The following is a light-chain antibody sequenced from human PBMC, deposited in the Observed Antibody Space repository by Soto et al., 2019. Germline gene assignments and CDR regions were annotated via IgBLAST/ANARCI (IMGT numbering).Light chain of an antibody. Sequence: QSALTQPASVSGSPGQSITISCTGTSSDVGGFNYVSWYQHHPGEAPKLMLYEVNKRPSGVSDRFSGSKSGDTASLIISGLQAEDEADYYCSSYTSSGTLAFGGGTQLTVL. CDR3: SSYTSSGTLA. J-gene: IGLJ7*01. V-gene: IGLV2-14*01. CDR1: SSDVGGFNY. CDR2: EVN.